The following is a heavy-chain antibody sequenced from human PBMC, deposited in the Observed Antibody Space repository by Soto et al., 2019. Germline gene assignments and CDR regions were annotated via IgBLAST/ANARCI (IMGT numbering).Heavy chain of an antibody. CDR2: ISSSSSYI. CDR1: GFTFSSYS. V-gene: IGHV3-21*01. CDR3: ARVLEAARNYYYMDV. J-gene: IGHJ6*03. D-gene: IGHD6-6*01. Sequence: GGSLRLSCAASGFTFSSYSMNWVRQAPGKGLEWVSSISSSSSYIYYADSVKGRFTISRDNAKNSLYLQMNSLRAEDTAVYYCARVLEAARNYYYMDVWGKGTTVTVSS.